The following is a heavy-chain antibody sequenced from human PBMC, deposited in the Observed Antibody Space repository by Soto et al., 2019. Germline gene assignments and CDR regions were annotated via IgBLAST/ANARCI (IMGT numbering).Heavy chain of an antibody. D-gene: IGHD5-18*01. V-gene: IGHV3-30-3*01. CDR1: GFTFSSYA. J-gene: IGHJ6*02. Sequence: VGSLRLSCAASGFTFSSYAMHWVRQAPGKGLEWVAVISYDGSNKYYADSVKGRFTISRDNSKNTLYLQMNSLRAEDTAVYYCARSRGYSYAGYYYYYGMDVWGQGTTVTVSS. CDR2: ISYDGSNK. CDR3: ARSRGYSYAGYYYYYGMDV.